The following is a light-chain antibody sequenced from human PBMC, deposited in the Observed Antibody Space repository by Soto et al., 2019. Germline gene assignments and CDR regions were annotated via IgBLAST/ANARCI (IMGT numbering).Light chain of an antibody. CDR1: SSNIGNNY. CDR2: DNN. CDR3: GTWDSSLSAV. J-gene: IGLJ1*01. Sequence: QPVLTQPPSVSAALGRKVTISCSGSSSNIGNNYVSWYQQLPGTAPKLLIYDNNKRPSGIPDRFSGSKSGTSATLGITGLQTGDEADYYCGTWDSSLSAVFGTGTNLTVL. V-gene: IGLV1-51*01.